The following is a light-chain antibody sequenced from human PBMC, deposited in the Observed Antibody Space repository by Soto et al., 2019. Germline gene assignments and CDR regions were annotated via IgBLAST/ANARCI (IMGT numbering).Light chain of an antibody. CDR2: GAS. V-gene: IGKV3-20*01. CDR1: QSVNNNY. J-gene: IGKJ1*01. Sequence: EMVLLQSPGTLSLSPGERAVLSCRASQSVNNNYLAWYQRKPGRAPSLLIDGASSRATAIRDRFIGSGYGTDFTLTITRLEPEDFAVYFCQQYGSSPPTFGQGTKVEFK. CDR3: QQYGSSPPT.